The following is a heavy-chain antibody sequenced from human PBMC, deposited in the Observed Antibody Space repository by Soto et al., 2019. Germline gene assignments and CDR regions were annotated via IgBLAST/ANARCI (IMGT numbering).Heavy chain of an antibody. CDR3: ARARGFPNTTYSSGSPLYCYVMDV. J-gene: IGHJ6*02. CDR2: ISYDGSNK. CDR1: GLTFSSYA. Sequence: GRSLRLSCAASGLTFSSYAMHWVRQAPGKGLEWVAVISYDGSNKYYADSVKGRFTISRDNSKNTLYLQMNSLRAEDTAVYYCARARGFPNTTYSSGSPLYCYVMDVRTQGTTVTV. V-gene: IGHV3-30-3*01. D-gene: IGHD6-19*01.